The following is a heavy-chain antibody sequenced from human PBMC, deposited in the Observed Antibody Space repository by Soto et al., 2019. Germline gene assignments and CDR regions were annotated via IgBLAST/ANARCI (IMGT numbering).Heavy chain of an antibody. CDR1: GFSLSTSRGG. CDR2: IYWDDDK. J-gene: IGHJ4*02. D-gene: IGHD6-13*01. CDR3: VHTSGAGNSACFDY. Sequence: QITLKESGPTLVKPTQTLTLTCTFSGFSLSTSRGGVGWIRQPPGKALEWLALIYWDDDKRYSPSLKSRLATTKDTSKNQVVLTMTNTDPVVTATYYCVHTSGAGNSACFDYWGQGTLVTVSS. V-gene: IGHV2-5*02.